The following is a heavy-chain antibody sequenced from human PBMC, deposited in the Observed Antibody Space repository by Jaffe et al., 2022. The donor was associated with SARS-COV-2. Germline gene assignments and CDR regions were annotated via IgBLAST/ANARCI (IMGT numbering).Heavy chain of an antibody. V-gene: IGHV3-23*01. Sequence: EVQLLESGGALAQPGGSLRLSCAASGVTFGSHAMSWVRQAPGKGLEWVSSISAGGLTTHYADAVKGRFTISRDNSKNTLYLQLNSLRAEDTAVYYCAKCFPDIVAELDTQPLFFDSWGQGTLVTVSS. CDR2: ISAGGLTT. D-gene: IGHD2-21*01. CDR1: GVTFGSHA. CDR3: AKCFPDIVAELDTQPLFFDS. J-gene: IGHJ4*02.